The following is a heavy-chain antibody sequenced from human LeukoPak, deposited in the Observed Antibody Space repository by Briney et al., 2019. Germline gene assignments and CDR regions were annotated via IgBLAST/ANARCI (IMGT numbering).Heavy chain of an antibody. CDR2: IYPGDSDT. CDR3: ARHSYYYDSSGYYHGDAFDI. CDR1: GYSFTNYW. J-gene: IGHJ3*02. Sequence: GESLKISCKGSGYSFTNYWIGWVRQMPGKGLEWMGIIYPGDSDTRYSPSFQGQVTISADKSISTAYLQWSSLKASDTAMYYCARHSYYYDSSGYYHGDAFDIWGQGTMVTVSS. D-gene: IGHD3-22*01. V-gene: IGHV5-51*01.